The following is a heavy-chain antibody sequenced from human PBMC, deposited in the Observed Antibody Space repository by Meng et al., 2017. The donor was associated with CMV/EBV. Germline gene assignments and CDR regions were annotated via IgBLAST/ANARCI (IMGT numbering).Heavy chain of an antibody. J-gene: IGHJ4*02. CDR1: GFTFSSYG. D-gene: IGHD4-23*01. CDR3: AKAVASY. Sequence: GESLKISCAASGFTFSSYGMHWVRQAPGKGLEWVAFIRYDGSNKYHADSVKGRFTISRDNSKNTLYLQMNSLRAEDTAVYYCAKAVASYWGQGTLVTVSS. V-gene: IGHV3-30*02. CDR2: IRYDGSNK.